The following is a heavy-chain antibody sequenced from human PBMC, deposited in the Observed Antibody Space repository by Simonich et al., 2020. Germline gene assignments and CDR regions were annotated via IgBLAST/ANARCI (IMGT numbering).Heavy chain of an antibody. V-gene: IGHV3-9*01. CDR3: AKDSGYCSGGSCYYFDY. Sequence: EVQLVESGGGLVQPGRSLRLSCAASGFTFDDYAMHWVRQAHGMGLGGGSGVCGKRGSIGHADSVKGRFTISRENAKNSLYLQMNSRRAEDTALYYCAKDSGYCSGGSCYYFDYWGQGTLVTVSS. J-gene: IGHJ4*02. D-gene: IGHD2-15*01. CDR2: VCGKRGSI. CDR1: GFTFDDYA.